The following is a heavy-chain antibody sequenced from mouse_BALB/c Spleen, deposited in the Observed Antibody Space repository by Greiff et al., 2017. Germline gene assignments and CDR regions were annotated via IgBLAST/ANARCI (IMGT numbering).Heavy chain of an antibody. D-gene: IGHD2-4*01. J-gene: IGHJ4*01. CDR2: INPDSSTI. CDR1: GFDFSRYW. Sequence: EVKLLESGGGLVQPGGSLKLSCAASGFDFSRYWMSWVRQAPGKGLEWIGEINPDSSTINYTPSLKDKFIISRDNAKNTLYLQMSKVRSEDTALYYCARLYDYGGAMDYWGQGTSVTVSS. V-gene: IGHV4-1*02. CDR3: ARLYDYGGAMDY.